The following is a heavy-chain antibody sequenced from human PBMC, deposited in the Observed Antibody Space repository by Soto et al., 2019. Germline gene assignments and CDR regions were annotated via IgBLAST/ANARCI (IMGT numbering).Heavy chain of an antibody. Sequence: EVQLVESGGGSVQPGGSLRLSGAASGLTVSSNYMGCFAQAPGGGLEWVSSIYSIGSADYADSVKGRFTISRDNSKNTMYLQMNSLRAEDTAVYYCAAGDYASGSRDYWGQGTLVTVSS. CDR1: GLTVSSNY. CDR3: AAGDYASGSRDY. V-gene: IGHV3-66*01. D-gene: IGHD3-10*01. J-gene: IGHJ4*02. CDR2: IYSIGSA.